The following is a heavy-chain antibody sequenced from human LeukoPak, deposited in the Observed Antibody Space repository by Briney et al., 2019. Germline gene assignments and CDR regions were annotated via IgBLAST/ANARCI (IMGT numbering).Heavy chain of an antibody. CDR2: IYYSGST. D-gene: IGHD3-10*01. CDR3: ARARLLWDAFDI. CDR1: GGSISSYY. V-gene: IGHV4-59*01. Sequence: SETLSLTCTVSGGSISSYYWSWIRQPPGKGLEWIGYIYYSGSTNYNPSLKSRVTISVDTSKNQFSLKLSSVTAADTAVYYCARARLLWDAFDIWGQGTMVTVSS. J-gene: IGHJ3*02.